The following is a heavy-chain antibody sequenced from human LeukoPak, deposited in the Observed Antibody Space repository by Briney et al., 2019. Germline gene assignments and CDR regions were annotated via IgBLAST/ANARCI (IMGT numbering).Heavy chain of an antibody. CDR1: GYTFTSYY. Sequence: ASVKVSCKASGYTFTSYYMHWVRQAPGQGLEWMGIINPSGGSTSYAQKFQGRVTMTRDMSTSTVYMELSSLRSEDTAVYYCARYHYYDSSGYIVPDAFDIWGQGTMVTVSS. CDR3: ARYHYYDSSGYIVPDAFDI. D-gene: IGHD3-22*01. J-gene: IGHJ3*02. CDR2: INPSGGST. V-gene: IGHV1-46*01.